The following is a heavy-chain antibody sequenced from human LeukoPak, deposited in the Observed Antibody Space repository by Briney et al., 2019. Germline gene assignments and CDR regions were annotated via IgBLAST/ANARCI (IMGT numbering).Heavy chain of an antibody. D-gene: IGHD3-10*01. Sequence: GVSLRLSCAASGFTFSSYSMNWVRQAPGKGLEWVSSISSSSSYIYYADSVKGRFTISRDNAKNSLYLQMNSLRAEDTAVYYCARDSTTMVRGENWFDPWGQGTLVTVSS. J-gene: IGHJ5*02. CDR3: ARDSTTMVRGENWFDP. CDR2: ISSSSSYI. V-gene: IGHV3-21*01. CDR1: GFTFSSYS.